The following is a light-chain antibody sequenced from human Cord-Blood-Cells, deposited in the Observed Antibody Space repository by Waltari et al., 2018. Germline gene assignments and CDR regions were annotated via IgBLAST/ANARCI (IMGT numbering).Light chain of an antibody. CDR1: QSVSSN. CDR3: QQYNNWPLT. CDR2: GAS. J-gene: IGKJ3*01. Sequence: EIVMTQSPATLSVSPWERVTLSCRASQSVSSNLAWYQQKPGQAPRLLIYGASTRATGIPARFSGSGSGTEFTLTISSLQSEDFAVYYCQQYNNWPLTFGPGTKVDIK. V-gene: IGKV3-15*01.